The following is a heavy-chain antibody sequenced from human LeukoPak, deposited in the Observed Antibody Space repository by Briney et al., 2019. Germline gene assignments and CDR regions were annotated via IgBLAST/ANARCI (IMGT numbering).Heavy chain of an antibody. D-gene: IGHD3-16*01. CDR2: ISGSGGST. CDR3: AAMYYDYIWGSYSPPFDY. Sequence: GGSLRLSCAASGFTFSSYAMSWVRQAPGKGLEWVSAISGSGGSTYYADSVKGRFAISRDNSKNTLYLQMNSLRAEDTAVYYCAAMYYDYIWGSYSPPFDYWGQGTLVTVSS. J-gene: IGHJ4*02. CDR1: GFTFSSYA. V-gene: IGHV3-23*01.